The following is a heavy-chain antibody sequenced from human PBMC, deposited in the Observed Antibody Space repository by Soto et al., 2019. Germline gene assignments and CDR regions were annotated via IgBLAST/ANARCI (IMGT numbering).Heavy chain of an antibody. D-gene: IGHD2-8*01. CDR2: ISAYNGNT. CDR1: GYTFTSYG. CDR3: ARERRYCTNGVCPAPLDY. V-gene: IGHV1-18*01. J-gene: IGHJ4*02. Sequence: ASVKVSCKASGYTFTSYGISWVRQAPGQGLEWMGWISAYNGNTNYAQKLQGRVTMTTDTSTSTAYMELRSLRSDDTAVYYCARERRYCTNGVCPAPLDYWGQGTLVTVSS.